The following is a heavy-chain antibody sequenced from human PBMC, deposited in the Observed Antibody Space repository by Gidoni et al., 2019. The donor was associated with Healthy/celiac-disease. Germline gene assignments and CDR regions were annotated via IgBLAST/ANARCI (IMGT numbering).Heavy chain of an antibody. CDR2: IYYSGST. CDR3: ASWGIAAGENWFDP. V-gene: IGHV4-39*01. J-gene: IGHJ5*02. CDR1: GGSISSSSYY. Sequence: QLQLQESGPGLVKPSETLSLTCTVSGGSISSSSYYWGWIRQPPGKGLEWIGSIYYSGSTYYNPSLKSRVTISVDTSKNQFSLKLSSVTAADTAVYYCASWGIAAGENWFDPWGQGTLVTVSS. D-gene: IGHD6-13*01.